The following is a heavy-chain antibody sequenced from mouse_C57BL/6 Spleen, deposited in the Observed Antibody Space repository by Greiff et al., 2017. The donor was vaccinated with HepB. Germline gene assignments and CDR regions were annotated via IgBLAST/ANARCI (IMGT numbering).Heavy chain of an antibody. J-gene: IGHJ2*01. CDR3: TRPYYDYDFGY. CDR2: IDPETGGT. D-gene: IGHD2-4*01. CDR1: GYTFTDYE. Sequence: QVQLKESGAELVRPGASVTLSCKASGYTFTDYEMHWVKQTPVHGLEWIGAIDPETGGTAYNQKFKGKAILTADKSSSTAYMGLRSLPSEDSAGYYCTRPYYDYDFGYWGQGTTLTVSS. V-gene: IGHV1-15*01.